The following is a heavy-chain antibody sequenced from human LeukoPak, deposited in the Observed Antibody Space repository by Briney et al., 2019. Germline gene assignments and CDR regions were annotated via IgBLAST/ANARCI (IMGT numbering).Heavy chain of an antibody. V-gene: IGHV3-21*01. CDR1: GFTFNSYS. D-gene: IGHD5-24*01. CDR3: ARDSERMAKDY. CDR2: ISSSSSYI. J-gene: IGHJ4*02. Sequence: PGGSLRLSCAASGFTFNSYSMNWVRQAPGKGLEWVSSISSSSSYIYYADSVKGRFTISRDNAKNSLYLQMNSLRAEDTAVYYCARDSERMAKDYWGQGTLVTVSS.